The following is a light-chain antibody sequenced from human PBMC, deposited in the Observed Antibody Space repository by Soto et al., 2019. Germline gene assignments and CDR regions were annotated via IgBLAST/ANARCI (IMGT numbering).Light chain of an antibody. V-gene: IGLV2-14*01. CDR3: SSYTSSSTVV. Sequence: QSVLTQPASVSGSPGQSVTISCSGSSSDVGAYNYVSWYQRHPGKAPKLMIYDVTNRPSGVSNRFSGSKSGNTASLTISGLQAEDEADYFCSSYTSSSTVVFGGGTTLTVL. CDR2: DVT. J-gene: IGLJ3*02. CDR1: SSDVGAYNY.